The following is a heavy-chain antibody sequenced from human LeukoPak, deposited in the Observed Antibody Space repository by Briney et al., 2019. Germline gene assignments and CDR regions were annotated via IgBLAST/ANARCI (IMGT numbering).Heavy chain of an antibody. J-gene: IGHJ6*02. CDR2: ISGSGGST. Sequence: GGSLRLSCAASGFTFSSYAMSWVRQAPGKGLEWVSAISGSGGSTYYTDSVKGRFTISRDNSKNTLYLQMNSLRAEDTAVYYCAKTPGYPSYYYYGMDVWGQGTTVAVSS. V-gene: IGHV3-23*01. D-gene: IGHD5-12*01. CDR3: AKTPGYPSYYYYGMDV. CDR1: GFTFSSYA.